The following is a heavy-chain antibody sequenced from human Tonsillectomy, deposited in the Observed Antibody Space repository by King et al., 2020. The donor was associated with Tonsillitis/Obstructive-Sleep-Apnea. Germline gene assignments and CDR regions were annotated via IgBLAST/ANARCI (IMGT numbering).Heavy chain of an antibody. D-gene: IGHD4-17*01. CDR2: IYYSGST. Sequence: QLQESGPGLVKPSETLSLPCTVSGGSISSYYWSWIRQPPGKGLEWIGYIYYSGSTNYNPSLKSRVTISVDTSKNQFSLKLSSVTAADTAVYYCARLEGDYYAFDIWGQGTMVTVSS. V-gene: IGHV4-59*08. CDR1: GGSISSYY. J-gene: IGHJ3*02. CDR3: ARLEGDYYAFDI.